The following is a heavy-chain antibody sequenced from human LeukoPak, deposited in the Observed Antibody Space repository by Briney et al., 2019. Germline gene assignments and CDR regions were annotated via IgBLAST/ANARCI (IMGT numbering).Heavy chain of an antibody. D-gene: IGHD3-22*01. Sequence: ASVKVSCKASGYTFTSYGISWVRQAPGQGLEWMGWISAYNGNTNYAQKLQGRVTMTTGTSTSTAYMGLRSLRSDDTAVYYCAREGYYYDSSGYYFCFDYWGQGTLVTVSS. CDR3: AREGYYYDSSGYYFCFDY. V-gene: IGHV1-18*01. CDR2: ISAYNGNT. CDR1: GYTFTSYG. J-gene: IGHJ4*02.